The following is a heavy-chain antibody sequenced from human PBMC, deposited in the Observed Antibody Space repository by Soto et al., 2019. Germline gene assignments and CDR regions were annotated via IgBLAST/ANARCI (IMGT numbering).Heavy chain of an antibody. J-gene: IGHJ5*02. Sequence: EEQLVESGGGLVQPGGSLRLSCAASGLTFSSYWMTWVRQAPGKGLEWVANIREDGGEKNYVDSVMGRFTISRDNAKNSLYQQMNSLRVEDTTMYYCTRGEAIGDDPWCQGTLVTVSS. V-gene: IGHV3-7*01. CDR1: GLTFSSYW. CDR3: TRGEAIGDDP. D-gene: IGHD3-10*01. CDR2: IREDGGEK.